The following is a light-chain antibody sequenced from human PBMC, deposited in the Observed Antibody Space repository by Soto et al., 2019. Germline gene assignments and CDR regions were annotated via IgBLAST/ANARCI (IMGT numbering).Light chain of an antibody. V-gene: IGKV3-15*01. Sequence: EMVMTQSPATLSVSPGERATLSCRASQSVSSNLAWYQQKPGQAPRLVIYGASTRATGIPARFSGSGSGTEFSLIIRSLQSEDFAVYYCQQYNNWPLTFGGGTKVEIK. CDR1: QSVSSN. J-gene: IGKJ4*01. CDR3: QQYNNWPLT. CDR2: GAS.